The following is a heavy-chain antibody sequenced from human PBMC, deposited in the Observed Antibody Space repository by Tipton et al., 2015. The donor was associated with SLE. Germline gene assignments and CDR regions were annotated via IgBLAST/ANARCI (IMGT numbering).Heavy chain of an antibody. D-gene: IGHD3-22*01. V-gene: IGHV5-51*03. Sequence: QLVQSGAEVKKPGESLKISCKGSGYSFTSYWIGWVRQMPGKGLEWMGIIHPADSDTRYSPSFQGQVTISVDKSISTAYLQWSSLKASDTAMYYCARLLGSFYYDSSDFDSWGQGTLVTVSS. CDR1: GYSFTSYW. CDR2: IHPADSDT. J-gene: IGHJ4*02. CDR3: ARLLGSFYYDSSDFDS.